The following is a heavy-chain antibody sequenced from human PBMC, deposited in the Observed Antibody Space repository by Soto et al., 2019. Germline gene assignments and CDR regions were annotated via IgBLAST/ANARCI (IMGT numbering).Heavy chain of an antibody. Sequence: EVRLVETGGGLIQPGGSLRLSCAASGFTVSDKYMSWVRQAPGKGLEWVSVTYIGGDTYYTDSMRGRFTISRDNSKNTLYLQMSSLRVEDTAVYYCARDVPLDYWGQGTLVTVSS. CDR2: TYIGGDT. CDR3: ARDVPLDY. J-gene: IGHJ4*02. D-gene: IGHD2-2*01. CDR1: GFTVSDKY. V-gene: IGHV3-53*02.